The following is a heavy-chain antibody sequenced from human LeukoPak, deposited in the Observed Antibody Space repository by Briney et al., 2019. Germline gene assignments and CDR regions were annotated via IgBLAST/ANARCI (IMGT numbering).Heavy chain of an antibody. Sequence: SVKVSCKASGGTFSSYAISWVRQAPGQGLEWMGGIIPIFGTANYAQKFQGRVTITADESTSTAYMELSSLRSEDTAVYYCATGYCTNGICFPPGTNYYFDYWGQGTLVTVSS. J-gene: IGHJ4*02. CDR2: IIPIFGTA. CDR3: ATGYCTNGICFPPGTNYYFDY. D-gene: IGHD2-8*01. V-gene: IGHV1-69*13. CDR1: GGTFSSYA.